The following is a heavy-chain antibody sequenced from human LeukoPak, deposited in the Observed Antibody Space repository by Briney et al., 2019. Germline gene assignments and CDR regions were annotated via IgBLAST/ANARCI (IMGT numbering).Heavy chain of an antibody. CDR1: GFTFSSYA. Sequence: GGSLRLSCAASGFTFSSYAMSWVRQAPGKGLEWVSAISGSGGSTYYADSVKGRFTISRDNSKNTLHLQMNSLRAEDTAVYYCAKGSDSSGYYPYYFDYWGQGTLVTVSS. D-gene: IGHD3-22*01. J-gene: IGHJ4*02. CDR3: AKGSDSSGYYPYYFDY. V-gene: IGHV3-23*01. CDR2: ISGSGGST.